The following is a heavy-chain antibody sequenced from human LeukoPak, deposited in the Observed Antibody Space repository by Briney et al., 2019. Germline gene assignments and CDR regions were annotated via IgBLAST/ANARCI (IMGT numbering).Heavy chain of an antibody. CDR2: ISSSSSYT. D-gene: IGHD5-12*01. CDR1: GFTFSDYY. Sequence: KSGGSLRLSCAASGFTFSDYYMSWIRQAPGKGLEWVSYISSSSSYTNYADSVKGRFTISRDNAKNPLYLQMNSLRAEDTAVYYCARLLPPIVATSHWFDPWGQGTLVTVSS. CDR3: ARLLPPIVATSHWFDP. J-gene: IGHJ5*02. V-gene: IGHV3-11*06.